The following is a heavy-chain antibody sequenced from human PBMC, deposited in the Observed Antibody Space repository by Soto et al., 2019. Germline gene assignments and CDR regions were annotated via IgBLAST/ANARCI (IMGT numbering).Heavy chain of an antibody. Sequence: KPSETLSLTCTVSGDSISVSGDSNNNHYWSWVRQPPGKGLEWIGSIYYSGATNYNPSLKSRVTMSADTSKNKFSLNLSSVTAADTAIYYCARAMGHWGTYYYYYGLDVWGQGTKVTVYS. CDR3: ARAMGHWGTYYYYYGLDV. D-gene: IGHD3-16*01. J-gene: IGHJ6*02. V-gene: IGHV4-61*01. CDR1: GDSISVSGDSNNNHY. CDR2: IYYSGAT.